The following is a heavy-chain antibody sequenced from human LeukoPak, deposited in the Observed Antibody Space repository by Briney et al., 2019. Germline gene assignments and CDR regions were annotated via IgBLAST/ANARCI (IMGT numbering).Heavy chain of an antibody. Sequence: GASVKVSCKASGYTFTSYYMHWVRQAPGQGLEWMGIINPSGGSTSYAQKFQGRVTMTRDTSTSTVYMELSSLRSEDTAVYYCARGFHDILTGFPHTWFDPWGQGTLVTVSS. V-gene: IGHV1-46*01. D-gene: IGHD3-9*01. CDR2: INPSGGST. CDR3: ARGFHDILTGFPHTWFDP. J-gene: IGHJ5*02. CDR1: GYTFTSYY.